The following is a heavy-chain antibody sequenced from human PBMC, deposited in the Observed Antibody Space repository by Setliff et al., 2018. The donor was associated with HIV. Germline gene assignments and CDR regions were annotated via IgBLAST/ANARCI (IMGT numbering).Heavy chain of an antibody. J-gene: IGHJ6*03. D-gene: IGHD6-6*01. CDR1: SASRSINTYY. CDR3: AGGTIVAPGGYFYYMDV. V-gene: IGHV4-59*01. CDR2: IYYSGT. Sequence: SETLSLTCTVSSASRSINTYYWSWIRQTPGKGLDWVGNIYYSGTNYNPSLKSRVTISMDTSKHQISLKLNSVTAADTAVYYCAGGTIVAPGGYFYYMDVWGKGATVTVSS.